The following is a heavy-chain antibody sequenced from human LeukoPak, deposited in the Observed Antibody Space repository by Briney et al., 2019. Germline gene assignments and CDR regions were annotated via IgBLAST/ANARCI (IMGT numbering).Heavy chain of an antibody. CDR2: IYYSGGT. Sequence: PSETLSLTCTVSGGSISSKNWWSWIRQPPGKGLQWIGNIYYSGGTYYNPSLKSRVTISVDTSKNQFSLKLSSVTAADTAVYYCAREVAGTPWIDYWGQGNLVTVSS. J-gene: IGHJ4*02. D-gene: IGHD6-19*01. CDR3: AREVAGTPWIDY. CDR1: GGSISSKNW. V-gene: IGHV4-39*02.